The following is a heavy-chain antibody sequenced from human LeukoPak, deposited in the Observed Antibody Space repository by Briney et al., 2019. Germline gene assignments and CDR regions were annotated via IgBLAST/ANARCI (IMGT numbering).Heavy chain of an antibody. V-gene: IGHV3-48*03. J-gene: IGHJ4*02. Sequence: GGSLRLSCAASGFTFSSYEMNWVRQAPGKGLEWVSYISSSGSTIYYADSVKGRFTISRDNAKNSLYLQMNSLRAEDTAVYYCARTKYYDYVWGSYRGGFDCWGQGTLVTVSS. CDR1: GFTFSSYE. CDR2: ISSSGSTI. D-gene: IGHD3-16*02. CDR3: ARTKYYDYVWGSYRGGFDC.